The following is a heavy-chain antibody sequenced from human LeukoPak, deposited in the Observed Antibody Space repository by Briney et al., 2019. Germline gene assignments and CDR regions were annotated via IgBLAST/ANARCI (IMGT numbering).Heavy chain of an antibody. J-gene: IGHJ6*02. V-gene: IGHV4-39*07. CDR1: GGSIRSSYYY. CDR2: IHHGGST. CDR3: ARSRDTTNYYGMDV. D-gene: IGHD1-1*01. Sequence: SETLSLTCTVSGGSIRSSYYYWGWIRQPPGKGLEWIGEIHHGGSTNYNPSLKSRVTISIDKSKNEFSLKMSSVTAADTAVYYCARSRDTTNYYGMDVWGQGTTVTVSS.